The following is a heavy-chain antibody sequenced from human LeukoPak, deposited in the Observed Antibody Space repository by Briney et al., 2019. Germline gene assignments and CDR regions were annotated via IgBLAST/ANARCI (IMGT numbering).Heavy chain of an antibody. CDR3: ARVSRRYRYGYGYFDY. D-gene: IGHD5-18*01. V-gene: IGHV3-13*04. CDR1: GFTFSSYD. Sequence: GGSLRVSCAASGFTFSSYDMHWVRQATGKGLEWVSAIGTAGDTYYPGSVKGRFTISRENAKNSLYLQMNSLRAGDTAVYYCARVSRRYRYGYGYFDYWGQGTLVTVSS. J-gene: IGHJ4*02. CDR2: IGTAGDT.